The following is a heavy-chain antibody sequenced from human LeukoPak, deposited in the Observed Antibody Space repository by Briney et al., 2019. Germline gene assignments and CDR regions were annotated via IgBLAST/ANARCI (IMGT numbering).Heavy chain of an antibody. D-gene: IGHD3-3*01. Sequence: SVKVSCKASGYTFTSYGISWVRQAPGQGLEWMGRVIPIFGTSNYAQNFQDRLTITADKSTSTAYMELSSLTSEDTAVYFCAMGITIFGVIKQPTWGQGTLVTVSS. V-gene: IGHV1-69*06. CDR2: VIPIFGTS. CDR1: GYTFTSYG. CDR3: AMGITIFGVIKQPT. J-gene: IGHJ5*02.